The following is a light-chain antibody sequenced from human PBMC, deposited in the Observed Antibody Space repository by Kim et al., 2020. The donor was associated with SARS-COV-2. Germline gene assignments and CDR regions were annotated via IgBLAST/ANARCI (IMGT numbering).Light chain of an antibody. Sequence: EIVLTQSPATLSLSPGERATLSCRASQSVSSSLAWYQQKPGQAPRLLIYDASNRATGIPARFSGSGSGTDFTLTISSLEPEDFAVYYCQHRSSWPLTFGGGTKLEI. J-gene: IGKJ4*01. CDR3: QHRSSWPLT. CDR2: DAS. V-gene: IGKV3-11*01. CDR1: QSVSSS.